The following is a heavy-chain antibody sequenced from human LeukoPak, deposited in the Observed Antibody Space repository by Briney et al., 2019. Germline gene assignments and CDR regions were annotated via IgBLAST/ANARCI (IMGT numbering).Heavy chain of an antibody. CDR3: ARDLGATYYYDSSGYYFDY. Sequence: GASVKVSCKASGYTFTSYGISWVRQAPGQGLEWMGWISAYSGNTNYAQKLQGRVTMTTDTSTSTAYMELRSLRSDDTAVYYCARDLGATYYYDSSGYYFDYWGQGTLVTVSS. CDR2: ISAYSGNT. J-gene: IGHJ4*02. V-gene: IGHV1-18*01. CDR1: GYTFTSYG. D-gene: IGHD3-22*01.